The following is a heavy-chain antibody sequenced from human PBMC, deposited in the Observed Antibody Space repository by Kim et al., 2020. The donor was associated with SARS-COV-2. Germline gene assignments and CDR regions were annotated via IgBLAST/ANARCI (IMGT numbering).Heavy chain of an antibody. CDR3: ATVQITMVRGVIWPLGMDV. J-gene: IGHJ6*02. V-gene: IGHV1-24*01. Sequence: ASVKVSCKVSGYTLTELSMHWVRQAPGKGLEWMGGFDPEDGETIYAQKFQGRVTMTEDTSTDTAYMELSSLRSEDTAVYYCATVQITMVRGVIWPLGMDVWGQGTTVTVSS. CDR1: GYTLTELS. CDR2: FDPEDGET. D-gene: IGHD3-10*01.